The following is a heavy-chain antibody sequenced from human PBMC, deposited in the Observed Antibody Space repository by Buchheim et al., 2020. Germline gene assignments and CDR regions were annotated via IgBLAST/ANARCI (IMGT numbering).Heavy chain of an antibody. Sequence: EVQVLESGGGLVQPGGSLRLSCAASGFTFSTYIMTWVRQGPGKGLEWVSSVSVTGHFTYYADSVKGRFTISRDNSNNKVYLRMNSLRAEDTAIYYCAKRGYYYGAFDIWGHGT. J-gene: IGHJ3*02. D-gene: IGHD3-22*01. CDR3: AKRGYYYGAFDI. V-gene: IGHV3-23*01. CDR1: GFTFSTYI. CDR2: VSVTGHFT.